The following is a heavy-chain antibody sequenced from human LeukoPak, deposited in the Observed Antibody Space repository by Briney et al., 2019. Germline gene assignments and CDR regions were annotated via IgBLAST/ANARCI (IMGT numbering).Heavy chain of an antibody. CDR1: GGSFSGYY. J-gene: IGHJ3*02. D-gene: IGHD3-10*01. Sequence: SETLSLTCAVYGGSFSGYYWSWIRQPPGKGLEWIGEINHSGSTNYNPSLKSRVTISVDTSKNQFSLKLSSVTAADTAMYYCARRRITMVRGVNNAFDIWGQGTMVTVSS. V-gene: IGHV4-34*01. CDR3: ARRRITMVRGVNNAFDI. CDR2: INHSGST.